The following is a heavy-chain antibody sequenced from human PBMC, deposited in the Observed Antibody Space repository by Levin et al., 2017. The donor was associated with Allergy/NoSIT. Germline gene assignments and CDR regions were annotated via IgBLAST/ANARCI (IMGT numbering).Heavy chain of an antibody. CDR1: GYTFTAYY. Sequence: ASVKVSCKASGYTFTAYYIHWVRQAPGQGLEWMGWINPNNGGTNSPQKFQGRVTMTRDTSITTAYIQLTSLTSDETAVYYCARDLTLTTVTIGYWGQGTLVSVSS. CDR2: INPNNGGT. CDR3: ARDLTLTTVTIGY. V-gene: IGHV1-2*02. J-gene: IGHJ4*02. D-gene: IGHD4-11*01.